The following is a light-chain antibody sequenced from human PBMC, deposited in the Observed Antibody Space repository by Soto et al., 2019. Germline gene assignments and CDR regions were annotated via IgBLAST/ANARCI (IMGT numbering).Light chain of an antibody. CDR1: QSVSSSY. J-gene: IGKJ2*01. V-gene: IGKV3-20*01. CDR2: GAS. Sequence: EIVLTQSPGTLSLSPGERATLSCRASQSVSSSYLAWYQQKPGQAPRLLIYGASSRAAGIPDRFSGSGSGTDFTRTISRLQPEDFAVYYCQQYGSSPMYTFSQGTKLEIK. CDR3: QQYGSSPMYT.